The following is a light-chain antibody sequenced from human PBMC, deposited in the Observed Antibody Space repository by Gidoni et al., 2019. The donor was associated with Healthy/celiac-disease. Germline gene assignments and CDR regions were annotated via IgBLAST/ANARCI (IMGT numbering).Light chain of an antibody. CDR1: SSDVGGYNY. J-gene: IGLJ2*01. Sequence: QSALTQPPSASGSPGPSVPISCTGTSSDVGGYNYVSWYQQHPGKAPKLMISEVSKRPSGVPDRFSGSKSGNTASLTVSGLQAEDEADYYCSSSAGSNNVVFGGGTKLTVL. CDR3: SSSAGSNNVV. CDR2: EVS. V-gene: IGLV2-8*01.